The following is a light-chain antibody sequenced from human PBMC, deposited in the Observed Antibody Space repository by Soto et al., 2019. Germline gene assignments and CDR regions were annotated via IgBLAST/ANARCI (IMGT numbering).Light chain of an antibody. J-gene: IGKJ3*01. CDR2: GAY. CDR1: QSVSSNY. V-gene: IGKV3-20*01. Sequence: EIVLTQSPGTLSLSPGERATLSCRASQSVSSNYLAWYQQKPGQAPRLLIYGAYSRATGIPDRFSGSGSGTDFTLTISSLEPEDFAVYYCQQYGSSPLFSFGPGTEVDLK. CDR3: QQYGSSPLFS.